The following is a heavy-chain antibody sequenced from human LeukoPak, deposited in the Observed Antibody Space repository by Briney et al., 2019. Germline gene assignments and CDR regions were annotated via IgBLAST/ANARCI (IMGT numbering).Heavy chain of an antibody. CDR3: AKAPGYCSSTSCSVDY. V-gene: IGHV3-23*01. D-gene: IGHD2-2*03. CDR1: GFTFSSYA. Sequence: GGSLRLSCAASGFTFSSYAMNWVRQAPGKGLEWVSGISGNTENTYYADSVKGRFTISRDNPKNTVYLQMTSLGAEDTAVYYCAKAPGYCSSTSCSVDYWGQGTLVTVSS. J-gene: IGHJ4*02. CDR2: ISGNTENT.